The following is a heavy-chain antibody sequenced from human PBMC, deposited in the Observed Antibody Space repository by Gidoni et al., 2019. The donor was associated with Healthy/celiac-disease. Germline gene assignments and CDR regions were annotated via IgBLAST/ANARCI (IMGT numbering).Heavy chain of an antibody. V-gene: IGHV5-10-1*03. CDR1: GYSFTSYW. CDR3: ARQGRWLQLSYYGMDV. J-gene: IGHJ6*02. CDR2: IDPSDSYT. Sequence: EVQLVQSGAEVKKTGESLRISCKGSGYSFTSYWISWVRQMPGKGLEWMGRIDPSDSYTNYSPSFQGHVTISADKSISTAYLQWSSLKASDTAMYYCARQGRWLQLSYYGMDVWGQGTTVTVSS. D-gene: IGHD5-12*01.